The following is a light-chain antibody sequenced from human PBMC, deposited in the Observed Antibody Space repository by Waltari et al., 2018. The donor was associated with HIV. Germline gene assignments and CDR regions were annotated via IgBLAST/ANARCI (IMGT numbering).Light chain of an antibody. Sequence: IVMTQSPASLVVSLGERATINCKSSQSVLYSSNNKDYLAWSQQKPGQPPKLLIYWAATRESGVPDRFSGSGSGTDFTLTISSLQAEDVAVYYCQQYYSTPLTFGGGTKVEIK. V-gene: IGKV4-1*01. CDR1: QSVLYSSNNKDY. CDR2: WAA. CDR3: QQYYSTPLT. J-gene: IGKJ4*01.